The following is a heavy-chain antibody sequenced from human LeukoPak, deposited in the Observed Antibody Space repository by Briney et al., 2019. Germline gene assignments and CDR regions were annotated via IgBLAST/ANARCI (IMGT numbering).Heavy chain of an antibody. CDR1: GGSITNYY. Sequence: PSETLSLTCTVSGGSITNYYWSWIRQPPGKGLEWIGFSYYNGNTNYNPSLKSRVTISVDMSKNQFSLSLRSVTAADTAVYYCARGPTTETAMVTVYWGQGTLVTVSS. J-gene: IGHJ4*02. V-gene: IGHV4-59*01. CDR2: SYYNGNT. D-gene: IGHD5-18*01. CDR3: ARGPTTETAMVTVY.